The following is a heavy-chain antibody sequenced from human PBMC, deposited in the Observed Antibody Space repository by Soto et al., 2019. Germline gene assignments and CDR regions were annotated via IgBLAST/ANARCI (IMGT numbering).Heavy chain of an antibody. CDR3: ARDANPIFGVVTPNTEYYYGMDV. V-gene: IGHV1-2*04. CDR2: INPNSGGT. Sequence: ASVKVSCKASGYTFTGYYMHWVRQAPGQGLEWMGWINPNSGGTNYAQKFRGWVTMTRDTSISTAYMELSRLRSDDTAVYYCARDANPIFGVVTPNTEYYYGMDVWGQGTTVTVSS. J-gene: IGHJ6*02. CDR1: GYTFTGYY. D-gene: IGHD3-3*01.